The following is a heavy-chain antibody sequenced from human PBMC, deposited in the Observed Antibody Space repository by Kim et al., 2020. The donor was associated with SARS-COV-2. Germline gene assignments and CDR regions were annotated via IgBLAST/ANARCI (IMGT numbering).Heavy chain of an antibody. J-gene: IGHJ4*02. Sequence: VKGRFTISRDDYKSIDYLQMNSLKTEDTAVYYCTRVGARRTIVVVSYFDYWGQGTLVTVSS. V-gene: IGHV3-49*02. D-gene: IGHD3-22*01. CDR3: TRVGARRTIVVVSYFDY.